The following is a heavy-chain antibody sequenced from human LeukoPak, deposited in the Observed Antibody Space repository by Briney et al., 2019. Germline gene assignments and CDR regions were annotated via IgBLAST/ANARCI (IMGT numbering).Heavy chain of an antibody. CDR2: ISYDGSNK. Sequence: GALRLSCAASGFTFSSYGMHWVRQAPGKGLEWVAVISYDGSNKYYADSVKGRFTISRDNSKNTLYLQMNSLRAEDTAVYYCAKDLLLWFGELLYPGSYYYYGMDVWGQGTTVTVSS. V-gene: IGHV3-30*18. CDR3: AKDLLLWFGELLYPGSYYYYGMDV. D-gene: IGHD3-10*01. J-gene: IGHJ6*02. CDR1: GFTFSSYG.